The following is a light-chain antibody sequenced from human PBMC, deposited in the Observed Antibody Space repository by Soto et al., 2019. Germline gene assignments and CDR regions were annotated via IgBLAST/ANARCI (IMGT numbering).Light chain of an antibody. CDR3: NSYREDHPRFYV. V-gene: IGLV2-14*03. CDR1: HSDIGNYNY. J-gene: IGLJ1*01. Sequence: QSGLTQPAAVSGSPGQSITISCTGTHSDIGNYNYVSWYQHLPGKAPKLMIYDVGSRPSGVSSRFSGSKSGNTASLAISGLQAEDEADYYCNSYREDHPRFYVFGTGTKVTVL. CDR2: DVG.